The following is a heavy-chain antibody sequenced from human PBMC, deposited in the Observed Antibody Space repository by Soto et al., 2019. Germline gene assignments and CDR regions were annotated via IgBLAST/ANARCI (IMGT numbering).Heavy chain of an antibody. D-gene: IGHD3-3*01. J-gene: IGHJ4*02. CDR1: GGSISGYY. CDR3: ARLGGYYQAFDN. CDR2: IYYTGTS. Sequence: SETLSLTCTVSGGSISGYYWDWIRQPPGKGLEWVGYIYYTGTSKYNPSLKSRVTISVDSSKNQFSLKLDSVTAADTAVYYCARLGGYYQAFDNWGQGTLVTVSS. V-gene: IGHV4-59*08.